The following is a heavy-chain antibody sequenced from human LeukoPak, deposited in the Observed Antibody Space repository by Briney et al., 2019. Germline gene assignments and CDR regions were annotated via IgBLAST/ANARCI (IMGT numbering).Heavy chain of an antibody. J-gene: IGHJ3*02. V-gene: IGHV4-59*08. CDR2: IYYSGST. CDR3: GRRGPGGRAFDI. Sequence: PSETLSLTCTVSGYSISSGYYWSWIRQPPGKGLEWIGYIYYSGSTNYNPSLKSRVTISVDTSKNQFSLKLNSVTAADTAVYYCGRRGPGGRAFDIWGQGTMVTVSS. D-gene: IGHD3-10*01. CDR1: GYSISSGYY.